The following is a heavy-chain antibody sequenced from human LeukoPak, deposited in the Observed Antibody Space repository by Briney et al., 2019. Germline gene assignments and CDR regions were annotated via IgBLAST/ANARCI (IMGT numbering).Heavy chain of an antibody. D-gene: IGHD2-8*02. CDR2: FYHSGST. Sequence: PSETLSLTCAVSGGSISSNNWWSWVRQSPGKGLERIGEFYHSGSTNSNPSLKSRVTISVDKSKNEFSLKLRSVTAADTAVYYCARLGGPGYCTGTSCRGNWFDPWGQGTLVTVSS. V-gene: IGHV4-4*02. CDR1: GGSISSNNW. CDR3: ARLGGPGYCTGTSCRGNWFDP. J-gene: IGHJ5*02.